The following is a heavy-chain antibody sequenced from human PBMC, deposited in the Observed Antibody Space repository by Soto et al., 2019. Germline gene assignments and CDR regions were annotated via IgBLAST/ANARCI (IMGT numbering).Heavy chain of an antibody. CDR2: IYHSGST. V-gene: IGHV4-4*02. J-gene: IGHJ4*02. D-gene: IGHD1-26*01. CDR1: GGSISSSNW. CDR3: ARDGGSGYYFDY. Sequence: QVQLQESGPGLVKPSGTLSLTCAVSGGSISSSNWWSWVRQPPGKGLEWIGEIYHSGSTNYNPSRKRRVTISVDKSKNQFALKLSSVTAADTAVYYCARDGGSGYYFDYWGQGTLVTVSS.